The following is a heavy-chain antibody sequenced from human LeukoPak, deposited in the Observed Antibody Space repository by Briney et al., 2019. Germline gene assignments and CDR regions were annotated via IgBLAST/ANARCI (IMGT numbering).Heavy chain of an antibody. V-gene: IGHV4-59*01. CDR1: GGSISNYY. Sequence: SSETLSLTCTVSGGSISNYYWSWIRQPPGKGLEWIGYIYYSGSTNYNPSLKSRVTISVDTSKNQFSLKLSSVTAADTAVYYCARGLRLPLDYWGQGTLVTVSS. D-gene: IGHD2-21*02. CDR3: ARGLRLPLDY. CDR2: IYYSGST. J-gene: IGHJ4*02.